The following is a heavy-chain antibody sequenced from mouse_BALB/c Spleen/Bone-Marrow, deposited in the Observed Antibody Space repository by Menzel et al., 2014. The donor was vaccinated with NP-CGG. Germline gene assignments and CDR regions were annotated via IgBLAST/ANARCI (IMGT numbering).Heavy chain of an antibody. J-gene: IGHJ2*01. Sequence: EVQGVESGGGLVQPGGSLKLSCAASGFTFSNYGMSWVRQTPDKRLELVATINSDGGSTYYPDSVKGRFTIYRDTAKNXLYLQMSSLKSEETAMYYCVRGNYGNYVDYFDFWGRGTTLTVSS. CDR3: VRGNYGNYVDYFDF. V-gene: IGHV5-6-3*01. CDR1: GFTFSNYG. D-gene: IGHD2-1*01. CDR2: INSDGGST.